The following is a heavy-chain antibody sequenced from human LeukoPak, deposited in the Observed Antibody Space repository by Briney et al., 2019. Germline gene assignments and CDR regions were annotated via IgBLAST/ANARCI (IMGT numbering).Heavy chain of an antibody. CDR1: GFTFSIYS. V-gene: IGHV3-21*01. J-gene: IGHJ4*02. D-gene: IGHD3-22*01. CDR2: ISSSSSYI. Sequence: PGGSLRLSCAASGFTFSIYSMNWVRQALGKGLEWVSSISSSSSYIYYADSVKGRFTISRDNAKNSLYLQMNSLRAEDTAVYYCARDLTYYYDSSGYYKFDYWGQGSLVTVSS. CDR3: ARDLTYYYDSSGYYKFDY.